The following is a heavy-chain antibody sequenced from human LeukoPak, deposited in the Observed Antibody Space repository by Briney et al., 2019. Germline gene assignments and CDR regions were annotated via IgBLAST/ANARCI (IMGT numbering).Heavy chain of an antibody. Sequence: PGGSLRLSCAASGFTFSSYAMSWVRQAPGKGLEWVSAISGSGGSTYYADSVKGRFTIPRDNSKNTLYLQMNSLRAEDTAVYYCAKESLRQQLVRRTFDYWGQGTLVTVSS. V-gene: IGHV3-23*01. CDR3: AKESLRQQLVRRTFDY. CDR2: ISGSGGST. CDR1: GFTFSSYA. J-gene: IGHJ4*02. D-gene: IGHD6-13*01.